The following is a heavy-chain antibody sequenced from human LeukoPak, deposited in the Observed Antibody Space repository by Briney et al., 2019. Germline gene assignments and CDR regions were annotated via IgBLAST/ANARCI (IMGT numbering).Heavy chain of an antibody. CDR2: ISAYNGNT. V-gene: IGHV1-18*01. CDR3: ARTKRSQIRRHITEAFDI. Sequence: GASVKVSCKASGYTFTSYGISWVRQAPGQGLEWMGWISAYNGNTNYAQKLQGRATMTTDTSTSTAYMELSSLRSEDTAVYYWARTKRSQIRRHITEAFDIWGQGTMVTVSS. J-gene: IGHJ3*02. D-gene: IGHD2-21*01. CDR1: GYTFTSYG.